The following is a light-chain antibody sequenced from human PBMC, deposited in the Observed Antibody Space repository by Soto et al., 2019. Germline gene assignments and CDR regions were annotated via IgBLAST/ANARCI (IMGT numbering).Light chain of an antibody. Sequence: IHMRQYLSTLSASVGDRVNVPCRASQSISSWLAWYQQKPGKAPKLLIYDASSLESGVPSRFSGSGSGTEFTLTISSLQPDDFATYCCQDYNIYSGSFGAGAKVDIK. CDR1: QSISSW. J-gene: IGKJ3*01. V-gene: IGKV1-5*01. CDR3: QDYNIYSGS. CDR2: DAS.